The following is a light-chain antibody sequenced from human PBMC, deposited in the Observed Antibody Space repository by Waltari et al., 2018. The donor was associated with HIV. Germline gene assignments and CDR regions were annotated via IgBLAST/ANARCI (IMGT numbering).Light chain of an antibody. CDR3: QTWGTGV. CDR2: LNSDGSH. J-gene: IGLJ3*02. Sequence: QLVLTQSPSASASLGASVKLTCTLSSGHSSYAIAWHQQQPEKGPRYLMKLNSDGSHSKGDGIPDRFSGSSSGAERSLTISSLQSEDESDYYCQTWGTGVFGGGTKLTV. CDR1: SGHSSYA. V-gene: IGLV4-69*01.